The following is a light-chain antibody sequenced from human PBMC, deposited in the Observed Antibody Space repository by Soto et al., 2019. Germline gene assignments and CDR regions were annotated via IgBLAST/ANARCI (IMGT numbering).Light chain of an antibody. CDR2: GAS. J-gene: IGKJ1*01. CDR3: QQYSSSPWT. Sequence: EIVLTQSPGTLSLSPGERATLSCRASQSVSSSYLAWYQQKPGQAPSLLLYGASSRATGIPDRFSGSGSGTDFTLTISRLESEDFAVYYCQQYSSSPWTFGQGTKVDIK. V-gene: IGKV3-20*01. CDR1: QSVSSSY.